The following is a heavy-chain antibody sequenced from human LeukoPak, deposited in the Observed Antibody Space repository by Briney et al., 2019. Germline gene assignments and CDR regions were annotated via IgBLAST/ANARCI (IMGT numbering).Heavy chain of an antibody. CDR3: AKVDLEYSSSWYPSRGYYYYYMDV. CDR1: GFTFSSYS. CDR2: ISSSSSYI. V-gene: IGHV3-21*01. J-gene: IGHJ6*03. D-gene: IGHD6-13*01. Sequence: GGSLRLSCAASGFTFSSYSMNWVRQAPGKGLEWVSSISSSSSYIYYADSVKGRFTISRDNAKNSLYLQMNSLRAEDTAVYYCAKVDLEYSSSWYPSRGYYYYYMDVWGKGTTVTVSS.